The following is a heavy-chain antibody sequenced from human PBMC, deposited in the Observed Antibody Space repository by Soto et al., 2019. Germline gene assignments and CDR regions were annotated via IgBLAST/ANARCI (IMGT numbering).Heavy chain of an antibody. Sequence: QVQLQQWGAGLLKPSETLSLTCAVYGGSFSGYYWSWIRQPPGKGLEWIGEINHSGSTNYNPSLKSRVTISVDTSKNQFSLKLSSVTAADTAVYYCARGPIAVAGTRGRYFDLWGRGTLVTVSS. D-gene: IGHD6-19*01. CDR2: INHSGST. J-gene: IGHJ2*01. V-gene: IGHV4-34*01. CDR1: GGSFSGYY. CDR3: ARGPIAVAGTRGRYFDL.